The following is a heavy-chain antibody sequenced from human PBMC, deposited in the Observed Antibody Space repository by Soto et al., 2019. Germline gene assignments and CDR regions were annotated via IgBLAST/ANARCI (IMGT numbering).Heavy chain of an antibody. D-gene: IGHD2-8*01. CDR1: GFTFSSYA. Sequence: GGSLRPSCAASGFTFSSYAMHWVRQAPGKGLEWVAVISYDGSNKYYADSVKGRFTISRDNSKNTLYLQMSSLRAEDTAVYYCARDSDSPKYEVNWSFDLWGRGTLVTVSS. J-gene: IGHJ2*01. CDR3: ARDSDSPKYEVNWSFDL. CDR2: ISYDGSNK. V-gene: IGHV3-30*04.